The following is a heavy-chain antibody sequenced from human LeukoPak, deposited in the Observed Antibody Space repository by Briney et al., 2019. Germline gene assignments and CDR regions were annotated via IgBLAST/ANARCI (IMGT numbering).Heavy chain of an antibody. J-gene: IGHJ6*04. CDR2: ISYDGSNK. CDR1: GFTFSSYG. D-gene: IGHD4-17*01. Sequence: GRSLRLSRAASGFTFSSYGMHWVRQTPGKGLEWVAVISYDGSNKYYADSVKGRFTISRDNSKNTLYLQMNSLRAEDTAVYYCAKDLGTVTTDYYYGMDVWGKGTTVTVSS. CDR3: AKDLGTVTTDYYYGMDV. V-gene: IGHV3-30*18.